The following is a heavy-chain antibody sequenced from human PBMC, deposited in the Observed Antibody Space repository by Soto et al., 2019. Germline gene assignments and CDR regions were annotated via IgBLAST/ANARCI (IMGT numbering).Heavy chain of an antibody. CDR1: GGSISSGGYS. Sequence: SETLSLTCAVSGGSISSGGYSWSWIRQPPGKGLEWIGYMYHSGSTYYNPSLKSRVTISIDRSKNQFSLKLSSVTASDTAVYYCARDIEPPGLFFDYWGQGTLVTVSS. CDR2: MYHSGST. V-gene: IGHV4-30-2*01. D-gene: IGHD6-13*01. J-gene: IGHJ4*02. CDR3: ARDIEPPGLFFDY.